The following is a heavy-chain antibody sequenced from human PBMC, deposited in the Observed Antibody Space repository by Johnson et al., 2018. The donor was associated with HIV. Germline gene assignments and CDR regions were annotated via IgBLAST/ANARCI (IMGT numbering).Heavy chain of an antibody. CDR2: ISNDGRNK. J-gene: IGHJ3*02. V-gene: IGHV3-30*19. CDR1: GFIFSSYG. Sequence: HVQLVESGGGVVQPGRSLRLSCAASGFIFSSYGMHWVRQAPGKGLEWVAGISNDGRNKYYADSVKGRFTISRDNSKNTLFLQMNSLRAEDTAVYYCATPQEGYSAFDIWGQGTMVTVSS. D-gene: IGHD2-15*01. CDR3: ATPQEGYSAFDI.